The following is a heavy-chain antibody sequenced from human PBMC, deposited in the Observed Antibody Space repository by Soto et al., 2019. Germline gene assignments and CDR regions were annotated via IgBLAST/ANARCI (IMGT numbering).Heavy chain of an antibody. CDR1: GGSISSGGYY. D-gene: IGHD3-10*01. CDR2: IYYSGST. V-gene: IGHV4-31*03. Sequence: NPSETLSLTCTVSGGSISSGGYYWSWIRQHPGKGLEWIGYIYYSGSTYYNPSLKSRVTISVDTSKNQFSLKLSSVTAADTAVYYCARDRPGDWFDPWGQGTLVTVS. CDR3: ARDRPGDWFDP. J-gene: IGHJ5*02.